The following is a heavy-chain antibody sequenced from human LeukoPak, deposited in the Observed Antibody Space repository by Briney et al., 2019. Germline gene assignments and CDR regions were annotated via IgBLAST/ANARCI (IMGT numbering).Heavy chain of an antibody. CDR2: IRSKAYGGTT. J-gene: IGHJ4*02. V-gene: IGHV3-49*04. CDR3: TRDNWNDSY. D-gene: IGHD1-20*01. CDR1: GFTFSSYE. Sequence: GGSLRLSCAASGFTFSSYEMNWVRQAPGKGLEWVGFIRSKAYGGTTEYAASVKGRFTISRDDSKSIAYLQMNSLKTEDTAVYYCTRDNWNDSYWGQGTLVTVSS.